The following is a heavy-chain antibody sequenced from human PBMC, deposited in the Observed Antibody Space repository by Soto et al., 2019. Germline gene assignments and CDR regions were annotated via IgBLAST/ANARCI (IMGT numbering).Heavy chain of an antibody. CDR2: IYYSGST. V-gene: IGHV4-59*01. CDR3: ARGRTYYDFLSRAEPGIQDSVPVSAFLLNRSSDL. D-gene: IGHD3-3*01. J-gene: IGHJ2*01. Sequence: PGKGQEWIGYIYYSGSTNSNPSLKSRVTISVDTSKNQFSLKLSSVTAADTAVYYCARGRTYYDFLSRAEPGIQDSVPVSAFLLNRSSDL.